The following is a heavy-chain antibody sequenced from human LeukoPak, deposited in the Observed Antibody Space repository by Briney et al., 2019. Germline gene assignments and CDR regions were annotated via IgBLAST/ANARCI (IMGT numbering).Heavy chain of an antibody. J-gene: IGHJ5*02. CDR3: ARRLTQYDCFDP. CDR2: TYYRSTWYN. Sequence: SQTLSLTCAISGDSVSSNSVTWNRIRQSPSRGLEWLGRTYYRSTWYNDYAVSVRGRITVNPDTYKNQFSLHLNSVTPEDTAVYYCARRLTQYDCFDPWGQGILVTVSS. D-gene: IGHD2-2*01. V-gene: IGHV6-1*01. CDR1: GDSVSSNSVT.